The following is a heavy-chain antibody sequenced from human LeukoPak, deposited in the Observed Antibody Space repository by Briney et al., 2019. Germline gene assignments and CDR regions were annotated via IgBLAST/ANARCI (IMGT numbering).Heavy chain of an antibody. D-gene: IGHD1-26*01. V-gene: IGHV4-61*01. CDR2: IYYSGST. Sequence: KPSETLSLTCTVSGYSISSSYYWSWIRQPPGKGLEWIGYIYYSGSTNYNPSLKSRVTISVDTSKNQFSLKLSSVTAADTAVYYCARSGSYWPRAFDIWGQGTMVTVSS. CDR1: GYSISSSYY. CDR3: ARSGSYWPRAFDI. J-gene: IGHJ3*02.